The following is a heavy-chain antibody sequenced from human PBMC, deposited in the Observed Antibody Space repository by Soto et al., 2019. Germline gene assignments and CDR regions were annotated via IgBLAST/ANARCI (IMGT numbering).Heavy chain of an antibody. D-gene: IGHD1-26*01. J-gene: IGHJ6*02. V-gene: IGHV3-74*01. CDR2: INTDGTIT. Sequence: GGSLRLSCAASGFSFSSYWMHWVRQAPGKGLVWVSRINTDGTITNYADSVRGRFTISRDNAKNTLYLQMNSLRAEDTAVYCCARAGVGVHPYLYFGMDVWGQGTTVTVSS. CDR1: GFSFSSYW. CDR3: ARAGVGVHPYLYFGMDV.